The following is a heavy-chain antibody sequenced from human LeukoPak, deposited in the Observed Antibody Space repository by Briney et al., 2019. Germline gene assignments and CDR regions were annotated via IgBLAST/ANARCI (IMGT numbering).Heavy chain of an antibody. D-gene: IGHD2-15*01. Sequence: PGGSLTLSCAASGFTFSSYGMSWVRQAPGKGLEWVSYISSSSSTIYYADSVKGRFTISRDNAKNSLYLQMNSLRAEDTAVYYCARVNRMVPGYCSGGTCPADYWGQGTLVTVSS. CDR2: ISSSSSTI. V-gene: IGHV3-48*01. CDR1: GFTFSSYG. CDR3: ARVNRMVPGYCSGGTCPADY. J-gene: IGHJ4*02.